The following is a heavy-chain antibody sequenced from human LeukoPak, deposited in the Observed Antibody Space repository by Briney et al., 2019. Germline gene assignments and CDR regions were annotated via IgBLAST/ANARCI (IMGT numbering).Heavy chain of an antibody. V-gene: IGHV1-24*01. CDR2: FDPADGEP. CDR1: GYTLTEVS. CDR3: ATEVVGYGDVHYFDS. Sequence: ASVKVSCKISGYTLTEVSMHWVRQPPGKGLEWMGGFDPADGEPLYAQKFQGRVTMSEDTSTDTAYMDLSSLRSEDTAVYYCATEVVGYGDVHYFDSWGQGTLVTVSS. J-gene: IGHJ4*02. D-gene: IGHD4-17*01.